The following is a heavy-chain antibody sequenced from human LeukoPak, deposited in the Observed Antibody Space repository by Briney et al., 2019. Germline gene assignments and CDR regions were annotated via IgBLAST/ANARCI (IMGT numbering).Heavy chain of an antibody. V-gene: IGHV3-64D*09. CDR3: VRRTANHFDC. D-gene: IGHD2-21*02. Sequence: PGGSLRLSCSASGFTLGSNAMHCVRQAPGKGLEYVSAISYNGGSKYYADPVKGRITISRANTKNSLYLQMSSLRAEDTAVFYCVRRTANHFDCWGQGTLVTVSS. J-gene: IGHJ4*02. CDR1: GFTLGSNA. CDR2: ISYNGGSK.